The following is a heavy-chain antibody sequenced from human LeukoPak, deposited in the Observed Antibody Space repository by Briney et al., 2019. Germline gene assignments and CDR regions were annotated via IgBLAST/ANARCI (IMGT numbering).Heavy chain of an antibody. J-gene: IGHJ1*01. CDR1: GGSISSGGYY. CDR3: ASSLRYCSSTSCYPTSGFQH. Sequence: SETLSLTCTVSGGSISSGGYYWSWIRQHPGKGLEWIGYIYYSGSTYYNPSLKSRVTISVDTSKNQFSLKLSSVTAADTAVYYCASSLRYCSSTSCYPTSGFQHWGQGTLVTVSS. CDR2: IYYSGST. V-gene: IGHV4-31*03. D-gene: IGHD2-2*01.